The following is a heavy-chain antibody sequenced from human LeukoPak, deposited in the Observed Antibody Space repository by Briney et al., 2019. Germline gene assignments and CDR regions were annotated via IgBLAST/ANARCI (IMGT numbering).Heavy chain of an antibody. J-gene: IGHJ4*02. V-gene: IGHV4-59*01. CDR1: GGSISSYY. D-gene: IGHD6-19*01. CDR2: IYYSGST. CDR3: AREPAGYSSGWYAFDY. Sequence: SETLSLTCTVSGGSISSYYWSWIRQPPGKGLKWIGYIYYSGSTNYNPSLKSRVTISVDTSKNQFSLKLSSVTAADTAVYYCAREPAGYSSGWYAFDYWGQGTLVTVSS.